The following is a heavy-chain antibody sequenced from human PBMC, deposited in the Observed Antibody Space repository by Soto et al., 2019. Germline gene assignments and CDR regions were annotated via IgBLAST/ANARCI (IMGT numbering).Heavy chain of an antibody. CDR2: ISYDGSNK. J-gene: IGHJ4*02. CDR1: GFTFSSYA. Sequence: GGSLRLSCAASGFTFSSYAMHWVRQAPGKGLEWVAVISYDGSNKYYADSVKGRFTISRDNSKNTLYLQMNSLRAEDTAVYYCAKVRPSGYYPDYWGQGTLVTVSS. D-gene: IGHD3-22*01. CDR3: AKVRPSGYYPDY. V-gene: IGHV3-30-3*01.